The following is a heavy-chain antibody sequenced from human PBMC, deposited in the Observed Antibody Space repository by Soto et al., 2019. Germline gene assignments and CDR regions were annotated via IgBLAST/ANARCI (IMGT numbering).Heavy chain of an antibody. CDR1: GYTFSNYG. CDR3: ARVVPGAEAWFGP. Sequence: ASVKVSCKTSGYTFSNYGITWVRQAPGQPLEWLGWISLYSDGTNYAQKFQGRVPMTTDTSTTTAYMELRSLRSDDTAVYYCARVVPGAEAWFGPWGQGTLVTVSS. J-gene: IGHJ5*02. CDR2: ISLYSDGT. V-gene: IGHV1-18*01. D-gene: IGHD2-2*01.